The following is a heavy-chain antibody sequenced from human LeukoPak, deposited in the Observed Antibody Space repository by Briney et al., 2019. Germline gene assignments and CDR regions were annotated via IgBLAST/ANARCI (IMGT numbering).Heavy chain of an antibody. Sequence: GESLKISCKGSGYSFTSYWIGWVRQMPGKGLEWMGFIYPGDSDTRYSPSFQGQVTISADKSISTAYLQWSSLKASDTAMYYCARRPYCSSTSCYTIDYWGQGTLVTVSS. CDR1: GYSFTSYW. D-gene: IGHD2-2*02. CDR3: ARRPYCSSTSCYTIDY. CDR2: IYPGDSDT. V-gene: IGHV5-51*01. J-gene: IGHJ4*02.